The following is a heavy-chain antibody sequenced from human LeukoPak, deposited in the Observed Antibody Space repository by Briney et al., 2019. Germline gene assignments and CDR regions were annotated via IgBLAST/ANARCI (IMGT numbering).Heavy chain of an antibody. J-gene: IGHJ4*02. CDR3: AREWELLIDY. Sequence: SETLSLTCTVSGGSISSYFWSWIRQPPGKGLEWIGYIYHSGSTYYNPSLKSRVTISVDRSKNQFSLKLSSVTAADTAVYYCAREWELLIDYWGQGTLVTVSS. CDR2: IYHSGST. V-gene: IGHV4-59*12. CDR1: GGSISSYF. D-gene: IGHD1-26*01.